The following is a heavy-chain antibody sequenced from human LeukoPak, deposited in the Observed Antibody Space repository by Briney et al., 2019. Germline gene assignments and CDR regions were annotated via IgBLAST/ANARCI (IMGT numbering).Heavy chain of an antibody. D-gene: IGHD2-2*03. Sequence: SETLSLTCAVYGGSFSGYYWSWIRQPPGKGLEWIGEINHSGSTNYNPSLKSQVTISVDTSKNQFSLKLSSVTAADTAVYYCARVDIVVVPAALYNWFDPWGQGTLVTVSS. J-gene: IGHJ5*02. V-gene: IGHV4-34*01. CDR3: ARVDIVVVPAALYNWFDP. CDR1: GGSFSGYY. CDR2: INHSGST.